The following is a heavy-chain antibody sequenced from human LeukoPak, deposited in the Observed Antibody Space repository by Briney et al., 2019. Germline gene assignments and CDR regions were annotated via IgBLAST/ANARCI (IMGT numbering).Heavy chain of an antibody. CDR3: AKDWGTRNIAATGHFDY. V-gene: IGHV3-23*01. J-gene: IGHJ4*02. Sequence: QPGGSLRLSCAASGFTFSTHAMIWVRQAPGKGPEWVSCITGSGTRTYYTDSVKGRFTVSRDNSKNTVYLQMNSLRAVDTAIYYCAKDWGTRNIAATGHFDYWGQGTLVTVSS. D-gene: IGHD6-13*01. CDR1: GFTFSTHA. CDR2: ITGSGTRT.